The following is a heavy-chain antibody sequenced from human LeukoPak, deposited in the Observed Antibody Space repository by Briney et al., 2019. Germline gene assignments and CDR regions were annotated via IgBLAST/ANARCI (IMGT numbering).Heavy chain of an antibody. CDR1: GFTFRDYY. D-gene: IGHD5-24*01. CDR3: ARGAGYNYPYYFDY. V-gene: IGHV3-53*01. Sequence: GGSLRLSCAASGFTFRDYYMTWVRQAPGKGLEWVSVIYGGGNIYYADSVKGRFTISRDNSKNTLYLQMNSLRAEDTAVYYCARGAGYNYPYYFDYWGQGTLVTVSS. CDR2: IYGGGNI. J-gene: IGHJ4*02.